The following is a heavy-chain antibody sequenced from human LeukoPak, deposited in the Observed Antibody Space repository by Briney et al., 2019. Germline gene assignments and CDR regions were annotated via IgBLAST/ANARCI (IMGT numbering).Heavy chain of an antibody. D-gene: IGHD3-3*01. V-gene: IGHV3-74*01. J-gene: IGHJ6*02. CDR3: TRGQRFLDPYGMDV. CDR1: GFTFNNYG. Sequence: GGSLRLSCAASGFTFNNYGMHWVRQAPGKGLVWVSRISSDGSTTTYADSVKGRFTISRDNAKNTLYLQMNSLRAEDTAVYYCTRGQRFLDPYGMDVWGQGTTVTVSS. CDR2: ISSDGSTT.